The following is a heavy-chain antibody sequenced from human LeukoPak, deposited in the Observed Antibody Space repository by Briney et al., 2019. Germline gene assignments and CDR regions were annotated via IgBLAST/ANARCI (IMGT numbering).Heavy chain of an antibody. V-gene: IGHV4-34*01. D-gene: IGHD6-19*01. Sequence: SQTLSLTCAVYGGSFSGYYWSWIRQPPGKGLEWIGEINHSGSTNYNPSLKSRVTISVDTSKNQFSLKLSSVTAADTAVYYCARHVEIAVAGPIDYWGQGTLVTVSS. CDR1: GGSFSGYY. CDR2: INHSGST. J-gene: IGHJ4*02. CDR3: ARHVEIAVAGPIDY.